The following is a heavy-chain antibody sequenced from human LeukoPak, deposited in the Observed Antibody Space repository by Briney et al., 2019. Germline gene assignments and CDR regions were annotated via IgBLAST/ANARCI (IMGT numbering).Heavy chain of an antibody. CDR2: INHSGST. CDR1: GGSFSGYY. CDR3: ARGFLYTWFDP. J-gene: IGHJ5*02. V-gene: IGHV4-34*01. Sequence: SETLSLTCAVYGGSFSGYYWSWIRQPPGKGLEWIGEINHSGSTNYNPSLKSRVTISVDTSKNQFSLKLSSVTAADTAVYYCARGFLYTWFDPWGQGTLVTVSS. D-gene: IGHD2-2*02.